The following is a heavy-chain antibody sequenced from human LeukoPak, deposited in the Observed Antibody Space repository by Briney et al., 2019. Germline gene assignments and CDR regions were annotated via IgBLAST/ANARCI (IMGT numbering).Heavy chain of an antibody. CDR2: IYYSGST. Sequence: GSLRLSCAASGFTFSSYEMNWVRQAPGKGLEWIGSIYYSGSTYYNPSLKSRVTISVDTSKNQFSLKLSSVTAADTAVYYCARLPVQQYSSSLVGLVDVWGQGTTVTVSS. CDR3: ARLPVQQYSSSLVGLVDV. D-gene: IGHD6-13*01. J-gene: IGHJ6*02. CDR1: GFTFSSYE. V-gene: IGHV4-39*01.